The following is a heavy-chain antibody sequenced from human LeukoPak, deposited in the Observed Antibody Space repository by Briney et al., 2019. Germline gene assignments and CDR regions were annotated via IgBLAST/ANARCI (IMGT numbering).Heavy chain of an antibody. D-gene: IGHD2-15*01. CDR1: GGSISSYY. J-gene: IGHJ4*02. CDR2: IYYSGST. CDR3: ARDGGYCSGGSCYLYFDY. Sequence: SETPSLTCTVSGGSISSYYWSWIRQPPGKGLEWIGYIYYSGSTNYNPSLKSRVTISVDTSKNQFSLKLSSVTAADAAVYYCARDGGYCSGGSCYLYFDYWGQGTLVTVSS. V-gene: IGHV4-59*01.